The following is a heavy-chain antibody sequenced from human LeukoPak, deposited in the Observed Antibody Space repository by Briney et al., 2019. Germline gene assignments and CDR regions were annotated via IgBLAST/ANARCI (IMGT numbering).Heavy chain of an antibody. V-gene: IGHV1-69*06. CDR1: GYTFTSYG. Sequence: GASVKVSCKASGYTFTSYGISWVRQAPGQGLEWMGGIIPIFGTANYAQKFQGRVTITADKSTSTAYMELSSLRSEDTAVYYCARGRVLESPGRWFDPWGQGTLVTVSS. D-gene: IGHD3-3*01. CDR2: IIPIFGTA. CDR3: ARGRVLESPGRWFDP. J-gene: IGHJ5*02.